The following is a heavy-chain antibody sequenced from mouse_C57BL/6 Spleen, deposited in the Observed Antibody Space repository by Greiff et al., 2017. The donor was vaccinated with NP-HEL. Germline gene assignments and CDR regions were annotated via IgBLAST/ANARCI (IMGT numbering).Heavy chain of an antibody. V-gene: IGHV5-17*01. D-gene: IGHD1-1*01. CDR3: ARPFTSYYYGSDY. J-gene: IGHJ2*01. CDR2: ISSGSSTI. CDR1: GFTFSDYG. Sequence: EVKLVESGGGLVKPGGSLKLSCAASGFTFSDYGMHWVRQAPEKGLEWVAYISSGSSTIYYADTVKGRFTISRDNAKNTLFLQMTSLRSEDTAMYYCARPFTSYYYGSDYWGQGTTLTVSS.